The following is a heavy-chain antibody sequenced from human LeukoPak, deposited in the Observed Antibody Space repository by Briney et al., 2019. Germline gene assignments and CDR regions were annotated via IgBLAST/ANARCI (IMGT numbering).Heavy chain of an antibody. CDR3: AKDRGTAVAGTIWFDP. J-gene: IGHJ5*02. CDR2: IYYDGSNK. V-gene: IGHV3-30*04. D-gene: IGHD6-19*01. CDR1: GFIFNSYT. Sequence: PGGSLRLSCAASGFIFNSYTIHWVRRAPGKGLELVALIYYDGSNKYYADSVKGRFTISRDNSKNTLSLQMDSLRAEDTAVYYCAKDRGTAVAGTIWFDPWGQGTLVTVSS.